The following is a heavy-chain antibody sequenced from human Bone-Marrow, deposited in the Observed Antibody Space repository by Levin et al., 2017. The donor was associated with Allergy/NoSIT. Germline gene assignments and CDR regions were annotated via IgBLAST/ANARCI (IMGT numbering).Heavy chain of an antibody. Sequence: GGSLRLSCEASGFIFNNFAMHWVRQTPGKGLEWVAVIAFDGTNKNYVDSVKDRFVISRDPSKNTLYLQMTSLTADDTSVYFCARDQTAYGDYIFDNWGQGTLVTVSS. J-gene: IGHJ4*02. CDR2: IAFDGTNK. CDR1: GFIFNNFA. CDR3: ARDQTAYGDYIFDN. D-gene: IGHD4-17*01. V-gene: IGHV3-30*09.